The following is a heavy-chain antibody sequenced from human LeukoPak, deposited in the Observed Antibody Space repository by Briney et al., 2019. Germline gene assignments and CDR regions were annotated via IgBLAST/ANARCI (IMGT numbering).Heavy chain of an antibody. CDR1: GFTFTTYG. Sequence: PGGSLRLSCAASGFTFTTYGLHWVRQAPGKGLEWLAVIWSDGTNKYYADSAKGRFTISRDNTKNTLYLEINSLRAEDTAVYFCARARSSTYSYSDYWGQGTLVTVSS. D-gene: IGHD2-21*01. J-gene: IGHJ4*02. V-gene: IGHV3-33*08. CDR2: IWSDGTNK. CDR3: ARARSSTYSYSDY.